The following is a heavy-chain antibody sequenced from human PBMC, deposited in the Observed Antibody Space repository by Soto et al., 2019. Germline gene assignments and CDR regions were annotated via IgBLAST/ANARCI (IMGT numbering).Heavy chain of an antibody. CDR1: GFTFSNAR. Sequence: LRLSCAASGFTFSNARMSWVRQAPGKGLEWVGRIKSKTDGGTTDYAAPVKGRFTISRDDSKNTLYLQMNSLKTEDTAMYYCTTHQAPEAGPLDYWGQGTLVTVSS. CDR2: IKSKTDGGTT. V-gene: IGHV3-15*01. CDR3: TTHQAPEAGPLDY. D-gene: IGHD6-13*01. J-gene: IGHJ4*02.